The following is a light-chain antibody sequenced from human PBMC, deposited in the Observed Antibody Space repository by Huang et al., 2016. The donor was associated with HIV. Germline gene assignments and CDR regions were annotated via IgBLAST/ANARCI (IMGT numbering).Light chain of an antibody. V-gene: IGKV3-15*01. J-gene: IGKJ1*01. CDR1: QSVSSN. CDR3: QQYNNWPWT. Sequence: EKVMTQSPATLSVSPGERATLSCRARQSVSSNLAWYQQKPGQAPRLLMYGASTRATGIPARFSGSVSGTEFTLTISSLQSEDFAVYYCQQYNNWPWTFGQGTKVEIK. CDR2: GAS.